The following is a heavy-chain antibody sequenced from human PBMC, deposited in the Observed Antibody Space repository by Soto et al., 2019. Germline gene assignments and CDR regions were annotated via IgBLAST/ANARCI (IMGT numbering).Heavy chain of an antibody. CDR1: GFAFSSYA. D-gene: IGHD6-13*01. CDR2: ISGSGGST. CDR3: AKGEAAAVYYGMEV. Sequence: EVQLLESGGGLVQPGGSLRLSCAASGFAFSSYAMSWIRQAPGKGLEWVSAISGSGGSTYYADSVKGRFTISRDNSKNTLYLQMNSLRAEDTAVYYCAKGEAAAVYYGMEVWGQGTTVTVSS. J-gene: IGHJ6*02. V-gene: IGHV3-23*01.